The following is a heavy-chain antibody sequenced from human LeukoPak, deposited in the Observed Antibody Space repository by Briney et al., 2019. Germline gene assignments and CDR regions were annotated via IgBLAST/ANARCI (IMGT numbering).Heavy chain of an antibody. Sequence: GGSLRLSCAASGFTFSSYSMNWVRQAPGKGLEWVSYISSSSSTIYYADSVKGRFTISRDNAKNSLYLQMNSLRAEDTAVYYCARGGGYNFWSGYYSYYYYMDVWGKGTTVTVSS. CDR3: ARGGGYNFWSGYYSYYYYMDV. CDR2: ISSSSSTI. J-gene: IGHJ6*03. V-gene: IGHV3-48*04. D-gene: IGHD3-3*01. CDR1: GFTFSSYS.